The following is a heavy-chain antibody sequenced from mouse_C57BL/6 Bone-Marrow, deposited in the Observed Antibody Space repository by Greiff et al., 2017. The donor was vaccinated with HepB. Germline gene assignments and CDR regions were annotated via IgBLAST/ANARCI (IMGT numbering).Heavy chain of an antibody. D-gene: IGHD1-1*01. CDR2: IDPENGDT. CDR1: GFNIKDDY. V-gene: IGHV14-4*01. CDR3: TTRVAHWYFDV. Sequence: EVQLQQSGAELVRPGASVKLSCTASGFNIKDDYMHWVKQRPEQGLEWIGWIDPENGDTEYASKFQGKATITADTSSNTAYLQLSSLTSEDTAVYYCTTRVAHWYFDVWGTGTTVTVSS. J-gene: IGHJ1*03.